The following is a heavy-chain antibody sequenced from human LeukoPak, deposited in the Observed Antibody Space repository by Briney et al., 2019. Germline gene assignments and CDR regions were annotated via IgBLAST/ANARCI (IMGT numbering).Heavy chain of an antibody. D-gene: IGHD3-22*01. Sequence: GESLKISCKGSGYSFTSYWIGWVRQMPGKGLEWMGIIYPGDSDTRYSPSFQGQVTISADKSISTAYLQWSSLKASDTAMYYCARRHAVDLDYYDSSGYSYYFDYWGQGTLVTVSS. J-gene: IGHJ4*02. CDR3: ARRHAVDLDYYDSSGYSYYFDY. CDR2: IYPGDSDT. V-gene: IGHV5-51*01. CDR1: GYSFTSYW.